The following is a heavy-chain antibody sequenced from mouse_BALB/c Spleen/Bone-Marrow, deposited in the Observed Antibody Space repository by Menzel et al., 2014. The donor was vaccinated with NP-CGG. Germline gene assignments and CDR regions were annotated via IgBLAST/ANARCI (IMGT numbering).Heavy chain of an antibody. J-gene: IGHJ2*01. D-gene: IGHD3-2*02. CDR3: ARSRLRGYYFDY. CDR1: GFTFSSFG. V-gene: IGHV5-17*02. CDR2: ISSGSSTI. Sequence: EVQLVESGGGLVQPGGSRKLSCAASGFTFSSFGMHWVRQAPEKGLEWVAYISSGSSTIYYADTLKGRFTISRDNPKNTLFLQMTSLRSDDTAMYYCARSRLRGYYFDYWGQGTTLTVSS.